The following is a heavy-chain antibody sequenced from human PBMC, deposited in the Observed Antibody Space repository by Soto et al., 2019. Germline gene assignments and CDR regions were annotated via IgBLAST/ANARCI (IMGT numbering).Heavy chain of an antibody. CDR1: GFSLSTSGVG. CDR2: IYWNDDK. J-gene: IGHJ4*02. Sequence: KSGPTLVNPTQTLTLTCTFSGFSLSTSGVGVGWIRQPPGKALEWLALIYWNDDKRYSPSLKSRLTITKDTSKNQVVLTMTNMDPVDTATYYCAHRRQSRLNYCSSTSCYRGGFDYWGQGTLVTVSS. V-gene: IGHV2-5*01. CDR3: AHRRQSRLNYCSSTSCYRGGFDY. D-gene: IGHD2-2*02.